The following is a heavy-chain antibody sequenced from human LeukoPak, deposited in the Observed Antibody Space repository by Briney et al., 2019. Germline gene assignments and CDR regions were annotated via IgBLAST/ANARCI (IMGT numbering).Heavy chain of an antibody. CDR2: IIPIFGTA. CDR3: ARSRRRGTLGWFDP. J-gene: IGHJ5*02. CDR1: GGTFSTYA. D-gene: IGHD3-16*01. V-gene: IGHV1-69*06. Sequence: SVKVSCKASGGTFSTYAINWVRQAPGQGLEWMGGIIPIFGTANYAQKFQGRVTITAEKSTSTAYMELSRLRSDDTAVYYCARSRRRGTLGWFDPWGQGTLVTVSS.